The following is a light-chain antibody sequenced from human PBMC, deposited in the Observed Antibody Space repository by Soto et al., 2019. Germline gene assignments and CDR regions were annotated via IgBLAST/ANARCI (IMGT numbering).Light chain of an antibody. CDR2: DVT. J-gene: IGLJ1*01. Sequence: QFALTQPRSVSGSPGQSVTISCTGSSSDVGGYNYVSWYQQHPGKAPKLMIYDVTRRPSGVPDRFSGSKSGNTASLTISGLQAEDEADYYCCSYAGSYTDVFGTGTKVTVL. V-gene: IGLV2-11*01. CDR3: CSYAGSYTDV. CDR1: SSDVGGYNY.